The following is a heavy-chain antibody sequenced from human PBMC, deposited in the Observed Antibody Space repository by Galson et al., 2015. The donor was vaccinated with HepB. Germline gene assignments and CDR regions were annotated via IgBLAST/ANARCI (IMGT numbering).Heavy chain of an antibody. Sequence: SLRLSCAASGFTFSHFGMHWVRQSPGKGLKWVAALSGDGSNRQYADSVKGRFAISRDDSKNMLDLQMSSLTVEDTAVYFCVKGAYRNILMSGGWFDSWGQGTLVTVSS. CDR2: LSGDGSNR. J-gene: IGHJ5*01. V-gene: IGHV3-30*18. CDR1: GFTFSHFG. D-gene: IGHD3-10*02. CDR3: VKGAYRNILMSGGWFDS.